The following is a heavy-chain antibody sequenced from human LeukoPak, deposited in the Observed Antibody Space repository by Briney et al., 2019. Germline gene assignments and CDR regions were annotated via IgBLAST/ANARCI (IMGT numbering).Heavy chain of an antibody. CDR3: ASHQYAYIHIFHY. J-gene: IGHJ4*02. CDR1: GDSISNNSYY. CDR2: IYYSGST. D-gene: IGHD3-16*01. V-gene: IGHV4-39*01. Sequence: SETLSLTCTVSGDSISNNSYYWGWIRQPPGKGVEWIGMIYYSGSTYYNPSLKSRVTISVDTSKNQFSLKLSSVTAADTAIYYCASHQYAYIHIFHYWGQGTLVTVSS.